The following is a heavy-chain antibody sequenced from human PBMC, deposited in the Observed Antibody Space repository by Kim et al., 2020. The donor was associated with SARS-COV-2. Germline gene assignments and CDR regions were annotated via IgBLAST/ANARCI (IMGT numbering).Heavy chain of an antibody. J-gene: IGHJ4*02. CDR2: NT. CDR3: AGGFGGWDDY. Sequence: NTIYSQKFQCRLTLTRDTSASTVYMELSSLRSEDTAVYYCAGGFGGWDDYWGQGSLVTVSS. V-gene: IGHV1-3*01. D-gene: IGHD6-19*01.